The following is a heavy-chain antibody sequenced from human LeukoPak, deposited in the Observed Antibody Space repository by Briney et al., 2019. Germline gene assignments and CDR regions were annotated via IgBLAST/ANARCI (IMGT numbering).Heavy chain of an antibody. CDR2: IYYSGST. J-gene: IGHJ4*02. Sequence: SETLSLTCTVSGGSISSSSYYWGWIRQPPGKGLEWIGSIYYSGSTYYNPSLKSRVTISVDTSKNQFSLKLSSVTAADTAVYYCARGRPGSHYEPFDYWGQGTLVTVSS. D-gene: IGHD3-10*01. CDR1: GGSISSSSYY. CDR3: ARGRPGSHYEPFDY. V-gene: IGHV4-39*07.